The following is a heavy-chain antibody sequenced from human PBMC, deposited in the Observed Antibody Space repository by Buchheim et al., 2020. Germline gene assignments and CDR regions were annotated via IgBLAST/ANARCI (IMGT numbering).Heavy chain of an antibody. Sequence: QVQLQESGPGLVKPSQTLSLTCTVSGGSISSGGYYWSWIRQHPGKGLEWIGYIYYSGSTYYNPSLKSRVTISVDTSKNQFSLKLSSVTAADTAVYYCARDRRAYSSGWYYYYYYYGMDVWGQGTT. CDR1: GGSISSGGYY. CDR2: IYYSGST. CDR3: ARDRRAYSSGWYYYYYYYGMDV. D-gene: IGHD6-19*01. V-gene: IGHV4-31*03. J-gene: IGHJ6*02.